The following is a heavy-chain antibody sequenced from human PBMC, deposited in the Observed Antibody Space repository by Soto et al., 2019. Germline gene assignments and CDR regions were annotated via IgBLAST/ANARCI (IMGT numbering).Heavy chain of an antibody. D-gene: IGHD6-6*01. CDR1: GGTFSSYA. Sequence: SVKVSCKASGGTFSSYAISWVRQAPGQGLEWMGGIIPIFGTANYAQKFQGRVTITADESTSTAYMELSSLRSEDTAVYYCAREVLDSSSSGQSNFDYWGQGTLVTVSS. V-gene: IGHV1-69*13. CDR3: AREVLDSSSSGQSNFDY. CDR2: IIPIFGTA. J-gene: IGHJ4*02.